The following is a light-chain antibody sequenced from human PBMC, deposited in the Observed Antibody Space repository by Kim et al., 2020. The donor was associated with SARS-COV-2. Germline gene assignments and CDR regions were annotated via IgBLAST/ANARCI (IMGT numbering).Light chain of an antibody. V-gene: IGLV1-44*01. CDR3: AAWDDSLNGVI. Sequence: QSVLTQPPSASGTPGQRVTISCSGSRSNIGSNAVNWYQQLPGTAPKLLIYSNDHRPSGVPDRFSGSKSGTSASLAISGLQSEDEADYYCAAWDDSLNGVISGGGTQLTVL. CDR2: SND. CDR1: RSNIGSNA. J-gene: IGLJ2*01.